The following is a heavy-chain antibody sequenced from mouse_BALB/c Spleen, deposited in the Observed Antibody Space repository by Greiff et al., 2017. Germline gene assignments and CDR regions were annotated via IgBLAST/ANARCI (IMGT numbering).Heavy chain of an antibody. CDR1: GYSITSDYA. D-gene: IGHD2-3*01. J-gene: IGHJ4*01. CDR3: ARLGDGNYYAMDY. Sequence: EVQLVESGPGLVKPSQSLSLTCTVTGYSITSDYAWNWIRQFPGNQLEWMGYISYSGSTSYNPSLKSRISITRDTSKNQFFLQLNSVTTEDTATYYCARLGDGNYYAMDYWGQGTSVTVSS. V-gene: IGHV3-2*02. CDR2: ISYSGST.